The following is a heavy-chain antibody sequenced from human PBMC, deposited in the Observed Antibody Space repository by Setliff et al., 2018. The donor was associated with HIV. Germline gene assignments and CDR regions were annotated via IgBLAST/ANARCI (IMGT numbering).Heavy chain of an antibody. J-gene: IGHJ4*02. CDR3: AKQVSGYFDY. CDR1: GFTFSVHG. D-gene: IGHD3-10*01. CDR2: INYDESSE. Sequence: GGSLRLSCAASGFTFSVHGMHWVRQAPGKGLEWVAFINYDESSEYYADSVKGRFTMSRDNSKNTLLLVLTSLRPEDTAVYYCAKQVSGYFDYWGQGALVTVSS. V-gene: IGHV3-30*02.